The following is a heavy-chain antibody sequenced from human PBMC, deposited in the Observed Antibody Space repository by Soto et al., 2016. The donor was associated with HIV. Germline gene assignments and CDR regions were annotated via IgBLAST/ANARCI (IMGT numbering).Heavy chain of an antibody. CDR1: GYTFTSYD. V-gene: IGHV1-8*03. J-gene: IGHJ4*02. CDR2: MNSNSGNT. D-gene: IGHD6-13*01. Sequence: QVQLVQSGAEVKKPGASVKVSCKASGYTFTSYDINWVRQATGQGLEWMGWMNSNSGNTAYAQKFQGRVTITRNTSISTAYTELSSLRSEDTAIYYCARVPRYSSNWPFDYWGQGTLVTVSS. CDR3: ARVPRYSSNWPFDY.